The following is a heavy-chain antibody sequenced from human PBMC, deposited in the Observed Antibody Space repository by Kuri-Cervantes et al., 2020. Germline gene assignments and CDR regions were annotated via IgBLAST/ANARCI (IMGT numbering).Heavy chain of an antibody. CDR1: GGSISSSSYY. CDR2: IYYSGST. Sequence: ESLKISCTVSGGSISSSSYYWGWIRQPPGKGLEWIGSIYYSGSTYYNPSLKSRVTISVDTSKNQFSLKLSSVTAADTAVYYCARGGFDLLPLHFDYWGQGTLVTVSS. D-gene: IGHD3-22*01. J-gene: IGHJ4*02. CDR3: ARGGFDLLPLHFDY. V-gene: IGHV4-39*07.